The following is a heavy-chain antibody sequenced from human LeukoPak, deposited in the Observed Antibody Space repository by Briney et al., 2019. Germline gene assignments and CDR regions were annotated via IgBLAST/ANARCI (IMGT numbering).Heavy chain of an antibody. CDR2: IGNSGGGT. V-gene: IGHV3-23*01. D-gene: IGHD2-15*01. J-gene: IGHJ4*01. Sequence: QPGGSLRLSCAASGFSFSNNAMSWVRQAPGNGLEWASAIGNSGGGTYYADSLQGRFTISRDNSKNTLYLQMNSLRAEDTAVYYCVKRYCSGDTCYSAFDYWGHGTLVTVSS. CDR3: VKRYCSGDTCYSAFDY. CDR1: GFSFSNNA.